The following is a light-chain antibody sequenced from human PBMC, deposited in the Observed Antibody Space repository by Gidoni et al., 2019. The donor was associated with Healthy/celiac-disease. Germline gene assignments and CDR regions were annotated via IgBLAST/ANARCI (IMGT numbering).Light chain of an antibody. V-gene: IGLV1-44*01. CDR2: SNT. CDR1: SSNIGSNT. J-gene: IGLJ3*02. Sequence: QSVLTQPPSAPGTPGQRVTISCSGSSSNIGSNTVNWYQQLPGTAPKLLIYSNTQRPSGVPDRFSGSKSGTSASLAISGLQSDDEADYYCAAWDDSLNGWVFGGGTKLTVL. CDR3: AAWDDSLNGWV.